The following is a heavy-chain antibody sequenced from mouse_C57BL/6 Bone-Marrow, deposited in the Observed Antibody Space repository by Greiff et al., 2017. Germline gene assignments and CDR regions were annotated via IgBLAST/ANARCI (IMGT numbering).Heavy chain of an antibody. CDR1: GYTFTSYG. J-gene: IGHJ2*01. CDR3: ARKGAKFITTVALDY. CDR2: IYPRSGNT. D-gene: IGHD1-1*01. Sequence: VKLQQSGAELARPGASVKLSCKASGYTFTSYGISWVKQRTGQGLEWIGEIYPRSGNTYYNEKFKGKATLTADKSSSTAYMELRSLTSEDSAVYFCARKGAKFITTVALDYWGQGTTLTVSS. V-gene: IGHV1-81*01.